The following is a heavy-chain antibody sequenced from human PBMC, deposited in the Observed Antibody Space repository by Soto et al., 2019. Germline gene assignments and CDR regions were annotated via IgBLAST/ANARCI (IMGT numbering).Heavy chain of an antibody. V-gene: IGHV3-23*01. J-gene: IGHJ5*02. CDR1: GFTFSSYA. Sequence: EVQLLESGGGLVQPGGSLRLSCAASGFTFSSYAMSWVRQAPGKGLEWVSTISGSGGSTYYADSVKGQFTISRENSKNTLYLPMNSLRADDTAVYYCATAGGRGLGNWFDPWGQGTLVTVSS. D-gene: IGHD3-10*01. CDR2: ISGSGGST. CDR3: ATAGGRGLGNWFDP.